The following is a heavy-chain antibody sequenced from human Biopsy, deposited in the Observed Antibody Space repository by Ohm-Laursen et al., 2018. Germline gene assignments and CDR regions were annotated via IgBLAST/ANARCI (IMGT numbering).Heavy chain of an antibody. V-gene: IGHV3-53*01. Sequence: GSLRLSCAASGFTVSDNHISWIRQAPGKGLQWVSLIYSDGNTYYADSVKGRFTISRDIPRNTLYLQMNSLRAEDTAVYYCARDRWPHVTLLGLVVFDFWGQGTLVIVSS. D-gene: IGHD3-3*01. CDR2: IYSDGNT. CDR3: ARDRWPHVTLLGLVVFDF. CDR1: GFTVSDNH. J-gene: IGHJ4*02.